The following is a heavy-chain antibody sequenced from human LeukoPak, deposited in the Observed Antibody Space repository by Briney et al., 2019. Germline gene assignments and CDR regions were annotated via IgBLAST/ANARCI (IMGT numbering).Heavy chain of an antibody. CDR1: GFSLSKYA. Sequence: GGSLRLSCAASGFSLSKYAMHWVRQAPGKGLEWVSYISSSGSTIYYADSVKGRFTISRDNAKNSLYLQMNSLRAEGTAVYYCARDGHYYDSSGSLDWGQGTLVTVSS. D-gene: IGHD3-22*01. J-gene: IGHJ4*02. V-gene: IGHV3-48*03. CDR2: ISSSGSTI. CDR3: ARDGHYYDSSGSLD.